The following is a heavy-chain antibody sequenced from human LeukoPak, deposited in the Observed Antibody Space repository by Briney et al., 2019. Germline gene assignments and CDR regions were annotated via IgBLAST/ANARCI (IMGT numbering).Heavy chain of an antibody. CDR3: ARIGITMVRGVIYEWSGIDY. D-gene: IGHD3-10*01. CDR2: IYYSGST. CDR1: GGSISSGGYY. Sequence: SETLSLTCTVSGGSISSGGYYWSWIRQHPGKGLEWIGYIYYSGSTYYNPSLKSRVTISVDTSKNQFSLKLSSVTAADTAVYYCARIGITMVRGVIYEWSGIDYWGQGTLVTVSS. J-gene: IGHJ4*02. V-gene: IGHV4-31*03.